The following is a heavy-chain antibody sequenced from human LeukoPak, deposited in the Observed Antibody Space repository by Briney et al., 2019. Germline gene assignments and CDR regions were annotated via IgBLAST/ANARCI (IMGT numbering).Heavy chain of an antibody. CDR1: GYTFTSYG. V-gene: IGHV1-18*01. D-gene: IGHD2-15*01. Sequence: ASVKVSCKASGYTFTSYGIGWVRQAPGQGLEWMGWISAYNGNTNYAQKLQGRVTMTTDTSTSTAYMELRSLRSDDTAVYYCARASCSGGSCYSDYWGQGTLVTVSS. CDR2: ISAYNGNT. J-gene: IGHJ4*02. CDR3: ARASCSGGSCYSDY.